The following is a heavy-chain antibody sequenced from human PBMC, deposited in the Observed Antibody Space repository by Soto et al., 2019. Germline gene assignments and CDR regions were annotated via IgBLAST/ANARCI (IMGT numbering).Heavy chain of an antibody. D-gene: IGHD3-22*01. CDR1: GYTFTSYA. CDR2: INAGNGNT. Sequence: ASVKVSCTASGYTFTSYAMHWVRQAPGQRLEWMGWINAGNGNTKYSQEFQGRVTITRDTSASTAYMELSSLRSEDTAVYYCARDWYDSSGYYPMGFDPWGQGTLVTVSS. J-gene: IGHJ5*02. CDR3: ARDWYDSSGYYPMGFDP. V-gene: IGHV1-3*01.